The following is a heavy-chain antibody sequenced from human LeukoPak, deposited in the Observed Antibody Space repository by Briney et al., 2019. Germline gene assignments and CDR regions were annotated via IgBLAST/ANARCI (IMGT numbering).Heavy chain of an antibody. CDR2: IIPIFGTA. D-gene: IGHD3-22*01. J-gene: IGHJ4*02. Sequence: SVQVSFMASVGTFSSYAFSWVRQAPGQGVEWMGGIIPIFGTAHYAQKFQARVTINADESTSTAYMELSSLRSEDTAVYYCARDTFDSSGTDYWGQGTMVTVSS. CDR1: VGTFSSYA. V-gene: IGHV1-69*13. CDR3: ARDTFDSSGTDY.